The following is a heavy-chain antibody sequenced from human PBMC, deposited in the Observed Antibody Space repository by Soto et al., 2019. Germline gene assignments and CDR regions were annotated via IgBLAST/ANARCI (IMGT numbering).Heavy chain of an antibody. CDR1: GYTLTELS. CDR2: FDPEDGET. Sequence: ASVKVSCKVSGYTLTELSMHWVRQAPGKGLEWMGGFDPEDGETIYAQKFQGRVTMTEDTSTDTAYMELSSLRSEDTAVYYCATAGLDTMIVVVIPSSTYYFDYWGQGTLVTVSS. J-gene: IGHJ4*02. V-gene: IGHV1-24*01. D-gene: IGHD3-22*01. CDR3: ATAGLDTMIVVVIPSSTYYFDY.